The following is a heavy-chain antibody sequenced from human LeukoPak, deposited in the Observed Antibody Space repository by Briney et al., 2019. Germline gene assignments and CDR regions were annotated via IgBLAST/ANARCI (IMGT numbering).Heavy chain of an antibody. Sequence: SETLSLTCTVSGGSISSSSAYWGWIRQPPGKGLEWIGSIYYSKNTYYNPSLKSRVTISADTSKNQFSLTLGSVSATDTAVYYCVSPRGFSYGYFDYWDQGTTVTVSS. CDR3: VSPRGFSYGYFDY. CDR1: GGSISSSSAY. CDR2: IYYSKNT. J-gene: IGHJ4*03. V-gene: IGHV4-39*01. D-gene: IGHD5-18*01.